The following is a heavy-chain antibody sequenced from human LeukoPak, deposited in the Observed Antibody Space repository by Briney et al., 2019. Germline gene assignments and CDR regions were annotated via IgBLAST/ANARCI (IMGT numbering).Heavy chain of an antibody. V-gene: IGHV1-69*13. CDR2: IIPIFGTA. Sequence: SVKVPCKASGGTFSSYAISWVRQAPEQGLEWMGGIIPIFGTANYAQKFQGRVTITADESTSTAYMELSSLRSEDTAVYYCARDLGYGDYELDYWGQGTLVTVSS. J-gene: IGHJ4*02. CDR1: GGTFSSYA. CDR3: ARDLGYGDYELDY. D-gene: IGHD4-17*01.